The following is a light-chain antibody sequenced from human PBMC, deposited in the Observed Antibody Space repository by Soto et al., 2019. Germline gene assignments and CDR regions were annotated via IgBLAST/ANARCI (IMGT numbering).Light chain of an antibody. CDR2: NVS. Sequence: QSVLTQPASVSGSPGQSITISCTGTSSDVGGYSSVSWYQQHPGKAPKLMIYNVSNRPSGVSNRFSGSKSGNTASLTISGLQAEDEADYYCSSYTSSSTYVFGTGTKLTVL. CDR3: SSYTSSSTYV. J-gene: IGLJ1*01. CDR1: SSDVGGYSS. V-gene: IGLV2-14*01.